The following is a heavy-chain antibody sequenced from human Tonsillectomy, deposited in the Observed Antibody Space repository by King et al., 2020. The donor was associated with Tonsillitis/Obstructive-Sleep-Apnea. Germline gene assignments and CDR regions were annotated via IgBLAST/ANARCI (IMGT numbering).Heavy chain of an antibody. J-gene: IGHJ4*02. CDR3: AGSMTSITSFDY. CDR1: EFSVSNND. D-gene: IGHD5-24*01. Sequence: EVQLVESGGGLVHPGGSLRLSCTASEFSVSNNDMSWVRQAPGKGLEWVSDIYTGDTTNYADSGKRRFTISRDNSKNTLYLHMISLRGEDTAVYYCAGSMTSITSFDYWGQGTLVTVSS. V-gene: IGHV3-66*01. CDR2: IYTGDTT.